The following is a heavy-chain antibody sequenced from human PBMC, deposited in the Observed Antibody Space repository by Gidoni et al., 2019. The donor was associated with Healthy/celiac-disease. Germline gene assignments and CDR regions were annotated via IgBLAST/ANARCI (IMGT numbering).Heavy chain of an antibody. D-gene: IGHD3-22*01. CDR3: ARDYYDSSGYQE. CDR2: ICPNSGGT. CDR1: GYPVTGYY. J-gene: IGHJ4*02. Sequence: QVQLVQSGAEEKKTGASVKVSCKASGYPVTGYYMQWGRQAPGQGLEWMGWICPNSGGTNYAQKFQVRVTMTRYTSISTAYMELSRLRSDDTAVYYCARDYYDSSGYQEWGQGTLVTVSS. V-gene: IGHV1-2*02.